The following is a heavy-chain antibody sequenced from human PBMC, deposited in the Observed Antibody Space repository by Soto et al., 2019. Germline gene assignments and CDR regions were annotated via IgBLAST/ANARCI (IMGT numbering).Heavy chain of an antibody. J-gene: IGHJ4*02. CDR1: GFTFSNAW. Sequence: EVQLVESGGGLVKPGGSLRLSCAASGFTFSNAWMNWVRQAPGTGLEWVGSIKSKTDGGTTDYAAPVKGRFTISRADSKNTLDLQMSSPKTVGTAVYYCTTNIIAAAGHCGLGTLVTVAS. CDR3: TTNIIAAAGH. V-gene: IGHV3-15*07. CDR2: IKSKTDGGTT. D-gene: IGHD6-13*01.